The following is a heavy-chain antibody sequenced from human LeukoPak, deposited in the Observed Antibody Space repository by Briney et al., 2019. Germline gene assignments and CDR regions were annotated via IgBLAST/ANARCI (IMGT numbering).Heavy chain of an antibody. CDR1: GLSFTTFA. CDR2: MKGTGET. D-gene: IGHD1-14*01. J-gene: IGHJ4*02. CDR3: ARASWVSTTDAVR. Sequence: GGSLRLSCAASGLSFTTFAMSWVRQGPARGLEWVSSMKGTGETFYADSVKGRFTLSRDSSRNTEHLQLNNLRVEDTAIYYCARASWVSTTDAVRWGQGTLVTVSS. V-gene: IGHV3-23*01.